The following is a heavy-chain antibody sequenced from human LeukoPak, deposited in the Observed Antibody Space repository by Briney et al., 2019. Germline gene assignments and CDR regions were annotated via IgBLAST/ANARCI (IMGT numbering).Heavy chain of an antibody. J-gene: IGHJ4*02. CDR1: GFTFDDYA. Sequence: GGSLRLSCAASGFTFDDYAMHWVRQAPGKGLEWVSGISWNGGSIGYADSVKGRFTISRDNAKNSLYLQMNSLRAEDTALYYCAKDWGFDDSSGEFDYWGQGTLVTVSS. D-gene: IGHD3-22*01. V-gene: IGHV3-9*01. CDR2: ISWNGGSI. CDR3: AKDWGFDDSSGEFDY.